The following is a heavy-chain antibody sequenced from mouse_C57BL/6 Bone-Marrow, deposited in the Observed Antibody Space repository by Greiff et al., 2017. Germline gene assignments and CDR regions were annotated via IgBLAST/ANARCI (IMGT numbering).Heavy chain of an antibody. V-gene: IGHV1-15*01. CDR2: IDPETGGT. J-gene: IGHJ4*01. CDR3: TIYYGKGDYAMDY. CDR1: GYTFTDYE. Sequence: QVTLKVSGAELVRPGASVTLSCKASGYTFTDYEMHWVKQTPVHGLEWIGAIDPETGGTAYNQKFKGKAILTADKSSSTAYMELRSLTSEDSAVYYCTIYYGKGDYAMDYWGQGTSVTVSS. D-gene: IGHD2-1*01.